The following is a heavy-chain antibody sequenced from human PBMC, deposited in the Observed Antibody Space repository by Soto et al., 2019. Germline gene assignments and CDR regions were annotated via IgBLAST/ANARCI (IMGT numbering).Heavy chain of an antibody. CDR1: GGTFSSYT. CDR2: ITPTLNIA. Sequence: QLQLVQSGAEVREPGSSVKVSCKASGGTFSSYTVIWVRQAPGQGLEWMGGITPTLNIAKYAEKFQGRVTSTADESTSTVNMHLSSLRSEDTAVYFCARGYYSGSNPSSFDYWGQGTLVAVPS. CDR3: ARGYYSGSNPSSFDY. D-gene: IGHD1-26*01. J-gene: IGHJ4*02. V-gene: IGHV1-69*01.